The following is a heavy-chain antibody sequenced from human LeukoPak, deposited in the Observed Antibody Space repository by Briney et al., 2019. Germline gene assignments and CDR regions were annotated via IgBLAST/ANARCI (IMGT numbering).Heavy chain of an antibody. CDR2: ITSSGDTI. CDR1: GFTFSSYE. CDR3: ARSGTTSLFDY. J-gene: IGHJ4*02. D-gene: IGHD1-14*01. Sequence: GGSLGLSCVASGFTFSSYEMNWVRQAPGKGLEWVAYITSSGDTIFNADSVRGRFTISRDSAKNSLYLQMNSLRAEDTAVYYCARSGTTSLFDYWGQGTLVTVSS. V-gene: IGHV3-48*03.